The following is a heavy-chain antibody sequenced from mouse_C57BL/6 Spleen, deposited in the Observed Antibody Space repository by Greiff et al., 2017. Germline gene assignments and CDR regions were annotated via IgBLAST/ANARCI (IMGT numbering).Heavy chain of an antibody. J-gene: IGHJ4*01. Sequence: QVQLQQPGAELVKPGASVKLSCKASGYTFTSYWMQWVKQRPGQGLEWIGEMEPSDSYTNYNQKFKGKATLTVDTSASTAYMQLSILTSEDSAVYYCARTVAHYAMDYWGQGTSVTVSS. D-gene: IGHD1-1*01. V-gene: IGHV1-50*01. CDR3: ARTVAHYAMDY. CDR2: MEPSDSYT. CDR1: GYTFTSYW.